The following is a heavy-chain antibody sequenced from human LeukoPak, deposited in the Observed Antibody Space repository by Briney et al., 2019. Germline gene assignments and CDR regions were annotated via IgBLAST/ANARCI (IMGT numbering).Heavy chain of an antibody. Sequence: ASVKVSCKASGYTFTTYNINWVRHAPGQGIEWMAWISGYNGNTNYAQKLQGRVTMTTDTSTSTAYMELRSLKSDDTAVYYCASLKNYYDSSGYLVTDAFDIWGQGTMVTVSS. CDR2: ISGYNGNT. D-gene: IGHD3-22*01. V-gene: IGHV1-18*01. J-gene: IGHJ3*02. CDR1: GYTFTTYN. CDR3: ASLKNYYDSSGYLVTDAFDI.